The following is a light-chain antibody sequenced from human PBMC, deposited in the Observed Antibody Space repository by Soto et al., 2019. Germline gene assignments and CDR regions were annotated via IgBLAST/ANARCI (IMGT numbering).Light chain of an antibody. Sequence: EVLMTQSPATLSLSPGERATLSCRASQSVSSNLAWYQQRRGQAPRLLIYGASSRATGIPARFSGSGSGTECTLNIRSLQSEDFAVYYCQQYDNWPPLTFGGGTQVEFK. CDR2: GAS. CDR3: QQYDNWPPLT. V-gene: IGKV3D-15*01. CDR1: QSVSSN. J-gene: IGKJ4*01.